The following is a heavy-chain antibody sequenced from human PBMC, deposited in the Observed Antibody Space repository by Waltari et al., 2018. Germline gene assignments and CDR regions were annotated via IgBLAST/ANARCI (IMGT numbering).Heavy chain of an antibody. D-gene: IGHD3-10*01. CDR2: TIPIFGTA. Sequence: QVQLVQSGAEVKKPGSSVKVSCKASGGTFSSYAISWVRQAPGQGLEWMGGTIPIFGTANYAQKFQGRVTITTDESTSTAYMELSSLRSEDTAVYYCARFYYYGSGSYRGYDAFDIWGQGTMVTVSS. V-gene: IGHV1-69*05. CDR3: ARFYYYGSGSYRGYDAFDI. CDR1: GGTFSSYA. J-gene: IGHJ3*02.